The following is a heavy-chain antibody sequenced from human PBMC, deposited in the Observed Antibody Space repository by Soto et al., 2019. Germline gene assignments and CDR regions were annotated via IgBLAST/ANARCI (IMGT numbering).Heavy chain of an antibody. CDR1: GFTFSSYA. CDR3: AKAGGYCSSTSCYSWFDP. CDR2: ISGSGGST. Sequence: GGSLRLSCAASGFTFSSYAMSRVRHAPGKGLEWVSAISGSGGSTYYADSVKGRFTISRDNSKNTLYLQMNSLRAEDTAVYYCAKAGGYCSSTSCYSWFDPWGQGTLVTVSS. J-gene: IGHJ5*02. D-gene: IGHD2-2*02. V-gene: IGHV3-23*01.